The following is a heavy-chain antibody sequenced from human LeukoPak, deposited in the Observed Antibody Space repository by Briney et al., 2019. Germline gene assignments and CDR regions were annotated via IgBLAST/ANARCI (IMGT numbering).Heavy chain of an antibody. J-gene: IGHJ4*02. CDR1: GYTLTELS. V-gene: IGHV1-24*01. CDR3: ATHYYDSSGYYSNY. Sequence: GASVKVSCKASGYTLTELSMHWVRQAPGKGLEWMGGFDPEDGETIYAQKFQGRVTMTEDTSTDTAYMELSSLRSEDTAVYYCATHYYDSSGYYSNYWGQGTLVTVSS. CDR2: FDPEDGET. D-gene: IGHD3-22*01.